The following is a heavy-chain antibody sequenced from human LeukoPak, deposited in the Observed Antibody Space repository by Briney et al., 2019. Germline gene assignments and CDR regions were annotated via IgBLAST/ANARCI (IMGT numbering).Heavy chain of an antibody. CDR1: GGSISSSSYY. CDR3: ARAFEYSTSRSLFDP. D-gene: IGHD6-6*01. Sequence: PSETLSLTCTVSGGSISSSSYYWGWIRQPPGKGLEWIGSIYYSGSTYYNPSLKSRVTISVDTSKNQFSLKLSSVTAADTAVYYCARAFEYSTSRSLFDPGGQGTLVTVSS. CDR2: IYYSGST. J-gene: IGHJ5*02. V-gene: IGHV4-39*07.